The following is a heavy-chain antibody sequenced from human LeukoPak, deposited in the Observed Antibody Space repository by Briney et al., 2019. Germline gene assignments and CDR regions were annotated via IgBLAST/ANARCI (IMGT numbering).Heavy chain of an antibody. Sequence: VASLKVSCTASGYTFTSYDMNWARHATGERREWRGWINPNRGNTGSAQKLQGSVTSTRDTSIRTAYMELSSLRSEDTAVYYCARGLYVTIFGVAYYYYYMDVWGKGTTVTVSS. CDR3: ARGLYVTIFGVAYYYYYMDV. CDR1: GYTFTSYD. D-gene: IGHD3-3*01. CDR2: INPNRGNT. J-gene: IGHJ6*03. V-gene: IGHV1-8*03.